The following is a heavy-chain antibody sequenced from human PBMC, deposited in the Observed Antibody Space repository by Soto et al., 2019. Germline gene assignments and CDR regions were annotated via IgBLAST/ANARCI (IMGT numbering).Heavy chain of an antibody. CDR3: ARDLPPPDY. Sequence: QVQLVQSGAEVKKPGASVKVSCKASGYTFSSYAISWVRQAPGQGLEWMGWISAYNGNTKYAQKLQGRVTMTPDTSTSTAYMELRSLRSADTAVYYCARDLPPPDYWGQGTLVTVSS. J-gene: IGHJ4*02. CDR1: GYTFSSYA. CDR2: ISAYNGNT. V-gene: IGHV1-18*01.